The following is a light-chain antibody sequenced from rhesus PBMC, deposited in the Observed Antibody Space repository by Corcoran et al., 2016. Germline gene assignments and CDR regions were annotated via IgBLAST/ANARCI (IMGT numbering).Light chain of an antibody. CDR1: SSDIGGYNR. CDR3: SSYASSCAFI. Sequence: QAALTQSPSVYGSPGQSVTISCTGTSSDIGGYNRVSWYQQHPGKAPKLMICEVTKRPSGVSDRFSGSKSGNTASLTISGLQAEDEADYYCSSYASSCAFIFGAGTRLTVL. V-gene: IGLV2-13*02. J-gene: IGLJ1*01. CDR2: EVT.